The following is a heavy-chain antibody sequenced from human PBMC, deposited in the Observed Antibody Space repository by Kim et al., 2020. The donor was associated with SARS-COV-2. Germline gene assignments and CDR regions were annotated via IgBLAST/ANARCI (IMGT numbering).Heavy chain of an antibody. CDR2: GSGK. V-gene: IGHV3-30*01. J-gene: IGHJ4*02. CDR3: ARGATAFDY. D-gene: IGHD1-1*01. Sequence: GSGKYFPDCLQGRFTIARDVSKNTLYLQMNSLKPEDTAIYYCARGATAFDYWGQGTLVTVSS.